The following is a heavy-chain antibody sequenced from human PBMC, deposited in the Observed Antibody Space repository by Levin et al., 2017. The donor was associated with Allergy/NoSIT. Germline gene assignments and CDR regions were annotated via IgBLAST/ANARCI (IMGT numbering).Heavy chain of an antibody. D-gene: IGHD2-2*01. CDR2: ISAYNGNT. J-gene: IGHJ5*02. CDR3: ARDRVKLIVVVPGSSDILFDP. V-gene: IGHV1-18*01. Sequence: ASVKVSCKASGYTFTSYGISWVRQAPGQGLEWMGWISAYNGNTNYAQKLQGRVTMTTDTSTSTAYMELRSLRSDDTAVYYCARDRVKLIVVVPGSSDILFDPWGQGTLVTVSS. CDR1: GYTFTSYG.